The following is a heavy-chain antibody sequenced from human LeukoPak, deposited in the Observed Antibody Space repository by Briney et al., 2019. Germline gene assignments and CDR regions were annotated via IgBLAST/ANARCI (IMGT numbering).Heavy chain of an antibody. D-gene: IGHD3-10*01. V-gene: IGHV1-46*01. CDR3: ARDLNPQNFGMRAFDI. Sequence: GASVKVSCKASGGTFSSYAISWVRQAPGQGLEWMGIINPTSGSTTYAQQLQGRVTMTRDVSTNTVYMELSSLRSEDTAVYFCARDLNPQNFGMRAFDIWGQGTMVTASS. J-gene: IGHJ3*02. CDR2: INPTSGST. CDR1: GGTFSSYA.